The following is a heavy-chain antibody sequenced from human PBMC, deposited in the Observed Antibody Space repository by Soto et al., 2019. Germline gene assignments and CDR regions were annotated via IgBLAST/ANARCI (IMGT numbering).Heavy chain of an antibody. CDR3: ALITMISGRAFDI. CDR1: GGPFSGYY. Sequence: SETLSLTCAVHGEPFSGYGGPFSGYYWSWIRQTPGKGLEWIGEINHRGGTNYKPSLKSRVTISVDTSKNQFSLKLSSVTAADTAVYYCALITMISGRAFDIWGQGTMVTVSS. V-gene: IGHV4-34*01. CDR2: INHRGGT. J-gene: IGHJ3*02. D-gene: IGHD3-22*01.